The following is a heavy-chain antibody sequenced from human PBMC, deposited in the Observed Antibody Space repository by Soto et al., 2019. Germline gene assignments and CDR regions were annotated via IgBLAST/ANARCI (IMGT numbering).Heavy chain of an antibody. D-gene: IGHD6-19*01. J-gene: IGHJ4*02. V-gene: IGHV3-23*01. CDR2: ISGTLST. Sequence: PGGSLRLSCAASGFTFSTYAMGWVRQAPGKGLEWVSSISGTLSTYYADSVKGQFTISRDNSKNTLYLQINSLRPDDTAVYFCAKGYSTGWSEGYFDYWGQGALVTVS. CDR3: AKGYSTGWSEGYFDY. CDR1: GFTFSTYA.